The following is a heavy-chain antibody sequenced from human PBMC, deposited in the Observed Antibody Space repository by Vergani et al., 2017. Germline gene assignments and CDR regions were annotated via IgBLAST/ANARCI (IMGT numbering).Heavy chain of an antibody. Sequence: EVQLVESGGGLVKPGGSLSLSCAASGFTFSSYSMNWVRQAPGKGLEWVSSISSSSSYIYYADSVKGRFSISRDNAKNSLYLQMNSLRADDTAVYYCARAPAIQAFSTGYWGQGTLVTVSS. CDR2: ISSSSSYI. CDR3: ARAPAIQAFSTGY. J-gene: IGHJ4*02. D-gene: IGHD2-2*01. CDR1: GFTFSSYS. V-gene: IGHV3-21*01.